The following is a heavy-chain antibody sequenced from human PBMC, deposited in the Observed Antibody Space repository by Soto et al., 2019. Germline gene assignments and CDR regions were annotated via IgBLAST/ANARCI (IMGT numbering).Heavy chain of an antibody. D-gene: IGHD5-18*01. J-gene: IGHJ4*02. V-gene: IGHV4-59*01. CDR2: IYYSGST. CDR3: ASQSDVDTAMVTSFDY. CDR1: GGSISSSY. Sequence: SETLSLTCTVSGGSISSSYWSWIRQPPGKGLEWIGYIYYSGSTNYNPSLKSRVTISVDTSKNQFSLKLSSVTAADTAVYYCASQSDVDTAMVTSFDYWGQGTLVTVSS.